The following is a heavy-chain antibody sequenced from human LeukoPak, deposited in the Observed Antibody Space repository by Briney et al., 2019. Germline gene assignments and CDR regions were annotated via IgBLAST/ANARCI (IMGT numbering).Heavy chain of an antibody. CDR3: AREYCSSSCYFDY. J-gene: IGHJ4*02. D-gene: IGHD2-2*01. CDR2: IYYDGST. Sequence: PSETLSLTCTVSGGSISSYFWSWIRQPPGKALEWIGYIYYDGSTNYNPSLKSRVTVSVDTSKNQFSLKLSSVTAADTAVYYCAREYCSSSCYFDYWGQGTLVTVSS. V-gene: IGHV4-59*01. CDR1: GGSISSYF.